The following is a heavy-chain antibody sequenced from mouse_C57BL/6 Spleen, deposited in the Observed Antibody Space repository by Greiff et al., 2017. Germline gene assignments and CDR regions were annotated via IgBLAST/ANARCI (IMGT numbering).Heavy chain of an antibody. CDR3: ARGTTENYFDY. D-gene: IGHD5-5*01. J-gene: IGHJ2*01. CDR2: IYPGSGST. CDR1: GYTLTSHW. Sequence: QVQLQQPGAELVKPGASGKVSCKASGYTLTSHWITGVKRRPGQGLEWIGEIYPGSGSTNYNEKFKSKATLTVDTSASTAYMQLSSLTSEDSAVYYGARGTTENYFDYWGQGTTLTVSS. V-gene: IGHV1-55*01.